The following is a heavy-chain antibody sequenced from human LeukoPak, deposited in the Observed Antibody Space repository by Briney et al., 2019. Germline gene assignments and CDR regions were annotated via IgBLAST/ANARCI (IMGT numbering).Heavy chain of an antibody. D-gene: IGHD1-1*01. J-gene: IGHJ4*02. CDR2: ISSSSSYI. V-gene: IGHV3-21*04. CDR3: AKAIGATGTTGEFDY. CDR1: GFTFSSYS. Sequence: GGSLRLSGAASGFTFSSYSMNWVRQAPGKGLEWVSSISSSSSYIYYADSVKGRFTIFRDNAKNSLYLQMNSLRVEDTALYYCAKAIGATGTTGEFDYWGQGTLVTVSS.